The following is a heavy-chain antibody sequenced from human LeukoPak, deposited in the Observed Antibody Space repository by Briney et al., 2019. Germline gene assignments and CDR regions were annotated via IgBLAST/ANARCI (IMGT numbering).Heavy chain of an antibody. CDR1: GFTFGAYA. CDR2: IRSKANGGTA. J-gene: IGHJ4*02. D-gene: IGHD1-26*01. Sequence: GGSLRLSCTASGFTFGAYALTWVRQAPGKGLEWVGFIRSKANGGTAEYATSVKGRFTISRDDSKSIAYLQMDSLKTEDTAVYHCTHDTTAYAYAYDHWGQGTLVTVSS. V-gene: IGHV3-49*04. CDR3: THDTTAYAYAYDH.